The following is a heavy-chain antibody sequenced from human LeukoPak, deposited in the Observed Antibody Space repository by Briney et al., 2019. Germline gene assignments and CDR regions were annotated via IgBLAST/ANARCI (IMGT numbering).Heavy chain of an antibody. D-gene: IGHD1-14*01. CDR3: ARYPEAGNPVYYYYYGMDV. V-gene: IGHV5-51*01. Sequence: GESLKISCKGSGYSFTSYWIGRVRQMPGKGLEWIGIIYPGDFDTRYSPSFQGQVTISADKSISTAYLQWSSLKASDTAMYYCARYPEAGNPVYYYYYGMDVWGQGTTVTVSS. CDR1: GYSFTSYW. J-gene: IGHJ6*02. CDR2: IYPGDFDT.